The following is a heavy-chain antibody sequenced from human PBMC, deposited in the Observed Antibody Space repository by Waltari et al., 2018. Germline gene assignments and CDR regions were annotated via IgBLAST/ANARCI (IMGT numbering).Heavy chain of an antibody. Sequence: EVQLVETGGGLIQPGGSLRLSCSVPGVSVRRNHVTWVRQVPGKGLEWVSVIYNDGRTYVADSVKGRFTISRDSSKNTVLLQMNMLRVDDTAVYYCAAYGGYSYWGQGTLVTVSS. V-gene: IGHV3-53*02. CDR3: AAYGGYSY. CDR2: IYNDGRT. J-gene: IGHJ4*02. CDR1: GVSVRRNH. D-gene: IGHD3-22*01.